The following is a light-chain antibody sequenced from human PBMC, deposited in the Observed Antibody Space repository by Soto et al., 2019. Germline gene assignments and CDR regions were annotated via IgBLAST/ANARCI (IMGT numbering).Light chain of an antibody. V-gene: IGLV2-23*01. CDR2: EAY. CDR3: CSSAGSGTVV. CDR1: SDVGSYNL. J-gene: IGLJ2*01. Sequence: QSALTQPASVSGSPGQSITISCTGSDVGSYNLVSWYQQHPGKAPKLMIYEAYKRPSGFSNRFSGSKSGNTASLTISGLQAEDEADYYCCSSAGSGTVVFGGGTQLTVL.